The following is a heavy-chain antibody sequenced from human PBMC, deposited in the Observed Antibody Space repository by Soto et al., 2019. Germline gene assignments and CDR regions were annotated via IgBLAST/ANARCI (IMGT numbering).Heavy chain of an antibody. D-gene: IGHD6-13*01. J-gene: IGHJ4*02. Sequence: SETLSLTCAVYGGSFSGYYWSWVRQPPGKGLEWIGEIYHSGSTNYNPSLKSRVTISVDKSKNQFSLKLSSVTAADTAVYYCARAAMGGSSWPFDYWGQGTLVTVSP. CDR3: ARAAMGGSSWPFDY. V-gene: IGHV4-34*01. CDR1: GGSFSGYY. CDR2: IYHSGST.